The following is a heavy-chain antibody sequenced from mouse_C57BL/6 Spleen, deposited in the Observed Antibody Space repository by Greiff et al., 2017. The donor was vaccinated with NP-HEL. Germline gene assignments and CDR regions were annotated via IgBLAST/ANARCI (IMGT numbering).Heavy chain of an antibody. V-gene: IGHV1-61*01. CDR2: IYPSDSET. CDR1: GYTFTSYW. Sequence: QVQLQQSGAELVRPGSSVKLSCKASGYTFTSYWMDWVKQRPGQGLEWIGNIYPSDSETHYNQKFKDKATLTVDKSSSTAYMQLSSLTSEDSAVYYCARAAYYSNPYYAMDYWGQGTSVTVSS. D-gene: IGHD2-5*01. CDR3: ARAAYYSNPYYAMDY. J-gene: IGHJ4*01.